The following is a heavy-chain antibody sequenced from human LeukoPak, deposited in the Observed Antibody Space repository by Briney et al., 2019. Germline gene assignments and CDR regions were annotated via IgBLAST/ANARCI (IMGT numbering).Heavy chain of an antibody. CDR3: ARGDVLRFLEHYYYYGMDV. CDR2: IIPIFGTA. CDR1: GGTFSSYA. V-gene: IGHV1-69*01. D-gene: IGHD3-3*01. J-gene: IGHJ6*02. Sequence: GASVTVSCTASGGTFSSYAISWVRQAPGQGLEWMGGIIPIFGTANYAQKFQGRVTITADESTSTAYMELSSLRSEDTAVYYCARGDVLRFLEHYYYYGMDVWGQGTTVTVSS.